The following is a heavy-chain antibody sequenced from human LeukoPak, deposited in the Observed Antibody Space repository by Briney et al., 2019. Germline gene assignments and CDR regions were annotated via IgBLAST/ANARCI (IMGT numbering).Heavy chain of an antibody. CDR1: GGSISSGGYY. J-gene: IGHJ4*02. V-gene: IGHV4-31*03. Sequence: SQTLSLTCTVSGGSISSGGYYWNWIRQHPGKGLEWIGYIYYSGSTYYNPSLQSRVTISVDTSENQFSLKLSSVTAADTAVYYCVRGHASGTTPLNWGQGTLVTVSS. CDR2: IYYSGST. D-gene: IGHD3-10*01. CDR3: VRGHASGTTPLN.